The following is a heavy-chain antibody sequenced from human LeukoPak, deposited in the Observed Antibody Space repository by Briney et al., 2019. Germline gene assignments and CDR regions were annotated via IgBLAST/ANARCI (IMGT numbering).Heavy chain of an antibody. CDR3: ARGSGTYPSPMDY. Sequence: GGSLRLSCVASGFTVSGNYMSWVRQAPGKGVQWVSVIYSVATTSYVDSVKGRFIISRDRSQNTLYLQMNSLRAEDSAMYYCARGSGTYPSPMDYWGQGTLVTVSS. CDR1: GFTVSGNY. D-gene: IGHD1-26*01. CDR2: IYSVATT. V-gene: IGHV3-66*01. J-gene: IGHJ4*02.